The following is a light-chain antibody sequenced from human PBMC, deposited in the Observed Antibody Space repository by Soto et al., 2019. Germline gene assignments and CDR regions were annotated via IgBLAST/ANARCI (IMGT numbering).Light chain of an antibody. J-gene: IGLJ2*01. CDR1: SGHSNYV. CDR3: QTWDTGIRV. Sequence: QPVLTQSPSASASLGASVKLTCTLSSGHSNYVIAWHQQQPEKGPRYLMKLNSDGSHSKGDGIPDRFSGSSSGAERYLTISSLQSEDEADYYCQTWDTGIRVFSGGTKLTVL. CDR2: LNSDGSH. V-gene: IGLV4-69*01.